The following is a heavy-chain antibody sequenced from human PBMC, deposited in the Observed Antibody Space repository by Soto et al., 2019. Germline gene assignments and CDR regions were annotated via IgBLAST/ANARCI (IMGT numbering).Heavy chain of an antibody. J-gene: IGHJ6*02. D-gene: IGHD6-6*01. CDR2: IYYSGST. CDR1: GGSISSSSYY. V-gene: IGHV4-39*07. Sequence: SETVSLTCTVSGGSISSSSYYWGWILHPPGKGLEWIGSIYYSGSTYYNPSLKSRVTISVDTSKNQFSLKLSSVTAADTAVYYCARDDPIAAGGMDVWGQGTTVTVSS. CDR3: ARDDPIAAGGMDV.